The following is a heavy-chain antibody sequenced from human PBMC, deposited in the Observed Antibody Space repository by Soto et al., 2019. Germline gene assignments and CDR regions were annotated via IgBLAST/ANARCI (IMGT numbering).Heavy chain of an antibody. D-gene: IGHD4-17*01. J-gene: IGHJ4*02. V-gene: IGHV1-3*01. CDR2: IDAGNNNR. CDR1: GYTFTDYA. CDR3: ARDRWVTTVTFDY. Sequence: GASVKVSCKASGYTFTDYAIHWVRQAPGQRLEWVGWIDAGNNNRKYSQKFQGRVTITSDTSARTVYMELSSLTSEDTAVYYCARDRWVTTVTFDYWGQGALVTVSS.